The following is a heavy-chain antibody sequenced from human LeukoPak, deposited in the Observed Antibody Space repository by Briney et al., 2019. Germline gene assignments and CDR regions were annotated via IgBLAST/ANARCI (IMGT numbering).Heavy chain of an antibody. CDR1: GYSFTSYW. Sequence: PGESLKISCKASGYSFTSYWIGWVRQMPGKGLEWMGIIYPGDSDTRYSPSCQGQVTISADKSISTAYLQWSSLKTSDTAMYYCARVSGYSYGPFDFWGQGTLVTVSS. CDR3: ARVSGYSYGPFDF. V-gene: IGHV5-51*01. CDR2: IYPGDSDT. J-gene: IGHJ4*02. D-gene: IGHD5-18*01.